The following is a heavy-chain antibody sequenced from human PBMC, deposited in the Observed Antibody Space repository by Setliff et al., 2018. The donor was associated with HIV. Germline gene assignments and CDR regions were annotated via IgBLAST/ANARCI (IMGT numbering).Heavy chain of an antibody. Sequence: ASVKVSCKASGYTFTHYAISWVRQVPGQGLEYLGWISAYNGNTNYAQKVQGRITMTTDASTSTVDMELRSLTSDDTAVYYCARLASGGWPLEVFDIWGQGTMVTVSS. J-gene: IGHJ3*02. CDR1: GYTFTHYA. CDR2: ISAYNGNT. D-gene: IGHD2-15*01. CDR3: ARLASGGWPLEVFDI. V-gene: IGHV1-18*01.